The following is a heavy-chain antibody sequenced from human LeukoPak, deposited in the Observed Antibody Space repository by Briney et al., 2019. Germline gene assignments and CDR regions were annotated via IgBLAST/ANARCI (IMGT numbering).Heavy chain of an antibody. CDR2: ISGSGGST. CDR3: VRRAGAYSHPYDY. Sequence: GGTLRLSCATSGFTFSSYGMSWVRQAPGKGLEWVSAISGSGGSTYYADSVKGRFTISRDNSKNTLYLQMNSLRAEDTAVYYCVRRAGAYSHPYDYWGQGTLVTVSS. CDR1: GFTFSSYG. J-gene: IGHJ4*02. D-gene: IGHD4/OR15-4a*01. V-gene: IGHV3-23*01.